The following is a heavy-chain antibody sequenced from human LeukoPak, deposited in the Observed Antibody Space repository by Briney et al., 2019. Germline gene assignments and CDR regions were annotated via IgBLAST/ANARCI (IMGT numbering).Heavy chain of an antibody. J-gene: IGHJ4*02. CDR1: TSTGLVW. D-gene: IGHD3-9*01. CDR2: IKSDGTSA. CDR3: AREEYYDILTGYYIRKGFDY. V-gene: IGHV3-74*01. Sequence: GGSLRLSCAASTSTGLVWMDWVRKAPGKGLVWVARIKSDGTSANYADSVRGRFTISRDDAKNTLYLQMNSLRAEDTAVYYCAREEYYDILTGYYIRKGFDYWGQGTLVTVSS.